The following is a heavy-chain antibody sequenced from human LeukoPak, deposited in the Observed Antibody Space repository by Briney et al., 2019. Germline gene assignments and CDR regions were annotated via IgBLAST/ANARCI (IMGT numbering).Heavy chain of an antibody. CDR2: ITWNSGTI. V-gene: IGHV3-9*01. CDR1: GFTFDDYA. Sequence: GGSLRLSCAASGFTFDDYAMHWVRQAPGEGLEWVSGITWNSGTIDYADSVKGRFTISRDNAKNSLYLQMNSLRAEDTAVYYCARVGYGSGWYFDHWGQGTLLTVSS. CDR3: ARVGYGSGWYFDH. D-gene: IGHD6-19*01. J-gene: IGHJ4*02.